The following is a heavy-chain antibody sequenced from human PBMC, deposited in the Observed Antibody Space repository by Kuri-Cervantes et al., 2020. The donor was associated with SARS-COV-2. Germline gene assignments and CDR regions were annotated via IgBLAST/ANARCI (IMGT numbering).Heavy chain of an antibody. CDR2: ISGSGGST. CDR1: GFTFSSYA. Sequence: GESLKISCAASGFTFSSYAMSWVRQAPGKGLEWVSAISGSGGSTYYADSVKGRFTISRDNSKNTLYLQMNSLRAEDTAVYYRAKVQQLGSSWYWFDPWGQGTLVTVSS. D-gene: IGHD6-13*01. V-gene: IGHV3-23*01. CDR3: AKVQQLGSSWYWFDP. J-gene: IGHJ5*02.